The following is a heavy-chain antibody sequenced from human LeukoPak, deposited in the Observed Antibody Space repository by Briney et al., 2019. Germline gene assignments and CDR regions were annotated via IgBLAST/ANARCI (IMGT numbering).Heavy chain of an antibody. J-gene: IGHJ6*02. CDR2: IKQDGSEK. CDR1: GFTFSSYW. V-gene: IGHV3-7*03. D-gene: IGHD6-6*01. CDR3: AKGSSSMDV. Sequence: GGSLRLSCAASGFTFSSYWMSWVRQAPGKGLEWVANIKQDGSEKYYVDSVKGRFTISRDNAKNTLYLQMNSLRAEDTAGYYCAKGSSSMDVWGQGTTVTVSS.